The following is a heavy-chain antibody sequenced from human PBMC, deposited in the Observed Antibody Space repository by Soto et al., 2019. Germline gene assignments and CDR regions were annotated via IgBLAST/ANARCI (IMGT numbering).Heavy chain of an antibody. V-gene: IGHV1-69*12. D-gene: IGHD2-15*01. CDR3: ARDLEDIVVVGAALGPRNYYGMDV. CDR2: IIPIFGTA. Sequence: QVQLVQSGAEVKKPGSSVKVSCKASGGTFSSYAISWVRQSPGQGLEWMGGIIPIFGTANYAQNFQGRVTITADDNTSTAYMELSSLRSEDTAVYYCARDLEDIVVVGAALGPRNYYGMDVWGQGTTVTVSS. CDR1: GGTFSSYA. J-gene: IGHJ6*02.